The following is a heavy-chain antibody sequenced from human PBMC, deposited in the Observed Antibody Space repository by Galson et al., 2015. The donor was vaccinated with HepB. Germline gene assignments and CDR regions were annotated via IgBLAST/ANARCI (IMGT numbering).Heavy chain of an antibody. D-gene: IGHD3-22*01. CDR1: GYRFATYA. CDR3: TKSDYYDSSGYYYVSNYYGMDV. Sequence: SVKVSCKASGYRFATYAMNWVRQAPGQGLEWMGWINTNTGNPTYAQGFTGRFVFSLDTSVRTAYLQINSLKAEDTAVYYCTKSDYYDSSGYYYVSNYYGMDVWGQGTTVTVSS. CDR2: INTNTGNP. J-gene: IGHJ6*02. V-gene: IGHV7-4-1*02.